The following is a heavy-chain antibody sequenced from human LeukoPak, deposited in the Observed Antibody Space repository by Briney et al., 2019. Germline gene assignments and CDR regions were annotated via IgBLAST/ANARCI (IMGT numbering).Heavy chain of an antibody. D-gene: IGHD6-6*01. CDR3: ARGLVYSSSSYSDY. CDR1: GGSFSGYY. V-gene: IGHV4-34*01. CDR2: INHSGST. Sequence: PSETLSLTCAVYGGSFSGYYWSWIRQPPGKGLEWIGEINHSGSTSYNPSLKSRVTISVDTSKNQFSLKLSSVTAADTAVYYCARGLVYSSSSYSDYWGQGTLVTVSS. J-gene: IGHJ4*02.